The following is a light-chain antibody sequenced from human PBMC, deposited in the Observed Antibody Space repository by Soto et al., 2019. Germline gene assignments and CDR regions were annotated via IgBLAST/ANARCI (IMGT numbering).Light chain of an antibody. CDR3: QQRSNWPIT. CDR1: QSVNSY. CDR2: DAS. J-gene: IGKJ5*01. V-gene: IGKV3-11*01. Sequence: EIVLTQAQGTLSLSPGERATLSCRASQSVNSYLAWYQQKPGQAPRLLIYDASNRATGIPARFSGSGSGTDFTLTISSLEPEDFAVYYCQQRSNWPITFGQGTRLE.